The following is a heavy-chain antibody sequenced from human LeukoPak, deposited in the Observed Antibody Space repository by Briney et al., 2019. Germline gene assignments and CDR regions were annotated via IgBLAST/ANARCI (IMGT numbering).Heavy chain of an antibody. D-gene: IGHD3-22*01. CDR2: IIPIFGTA. V-gene: IGHV1-69*05. Sequence: ASVKVSCKASGGTFSSYAISWVRQAPGQGLEWMGGIIPIFGTANYARKFQGGVTITTDESTSTAYMELSSLRSEDTAVYYCANAAYYYDLLRSPPGYYYYKDVWGKGTTVTVSS. CDR3: ANAAYYYDLLRSPPGYYYYKDV. CDR1: GGTFSSYA. J-gene: IGHJ6*03.